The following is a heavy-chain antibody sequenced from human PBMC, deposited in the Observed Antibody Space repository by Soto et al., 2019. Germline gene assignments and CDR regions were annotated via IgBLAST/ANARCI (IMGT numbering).Heavy chain of an antibody. CDR2: IYPGDSDT. CDR3: ARLQAAAGDNDLTFDY. D-gene: IGHD6-13*01. CDR1: GYTFTSHW. Sequence: PGESLKISCKGSGYTFTSHWIGWARQMPGKGLEWMGIIYPGDSDTRYSPSFQGHVTISADKSISTAYLQWSSLKASDTAMYYCARLQAAAGDNDLTFDYWGQGTLVTVSS. V-gene: IGHV5-51*01. J-gene: IGHJ4*02.